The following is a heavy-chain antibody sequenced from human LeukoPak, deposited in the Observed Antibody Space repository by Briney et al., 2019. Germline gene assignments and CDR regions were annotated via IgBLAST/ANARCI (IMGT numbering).Heavy chain of an antibody. CDR2: IIPIFGTA. CDR3: ARDSRTYSSSWYYFGY. V-gene: IGHV1-69*13. D-gene: IGHD6-13*01. CDR1: GGTFSSYA. Sequence: SVKVSCKASGGTFSSYAISWVRQAPGQGLEWMGGIIPIFGTANYAQKFQGRVTITADESTSTAYMELSSLRSEDTAVYYCARDSRTYSSSWYYFGYWGQGTLSPSPQ. J-gene: IGHJ4*02.